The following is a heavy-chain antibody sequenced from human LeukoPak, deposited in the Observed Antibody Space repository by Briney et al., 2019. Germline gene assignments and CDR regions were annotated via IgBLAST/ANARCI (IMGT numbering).Heavy chain of an antibody. Sequence: SRTLSLTCAISGDSVSSNSAAWNWIRQSPSRGLEWLGRTYYRSKWYNDYAVSVKSRITINPDTSKNQFSLQLNSVTPEDTAVYYCARGRSSSWYGHDAFDIWGQGTMVTVSS. CDR3: ARGRSSSWYGHDAFDI. J-gene: IGHJ3*02. D-gene: IGHD6-13*01. CDR2: TYYRSKWYN. V-gene: IGHV6-1*01. CDR1: GDSVSSNSAA.